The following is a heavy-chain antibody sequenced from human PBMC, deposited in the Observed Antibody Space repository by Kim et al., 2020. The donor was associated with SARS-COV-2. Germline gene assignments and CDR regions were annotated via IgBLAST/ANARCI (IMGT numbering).Heavy chain of an antibody. CDR3: ASSGYDSSGYYLGY. J-gene: IGHJ4*02. Sequence: GGSLRLSCAASGFTFSSYGMHWVRQAPGKGLEWVAVISYDGSNKYYADSVKGRFTISRDNSKNTLYLQMNSLRAEDTAVYYCASSGYDSSGYYLGYWGQGTLVTVSS. CDR1: GFTFSSYG. CDR2: ISYDGSNK. D-gene: IGHD3-22*01. V-gene: IGHV3-30*03.